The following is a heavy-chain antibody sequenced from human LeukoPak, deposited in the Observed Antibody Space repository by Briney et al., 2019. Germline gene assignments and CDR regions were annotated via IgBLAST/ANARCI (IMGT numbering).Heavy chain of an antibody. CDR1: RFTFSSYW. CDR3: ARDRVSHSSDY. J-gene: IGHJ4*02. V-gene: IGHV3-7*01. CDR2: IKQDGSEK. D-gene: IGHD3-10*01. Sequence: GGSLRLSCAASRFTFSSYWMSWVRQAPGKGLEWVANIKQDGSEKYYVDSVKGRFTISRDNAKNSLYLQMNSLRAEDTAVYYCARDRVSHSSDYWGQGTLVTVSS.